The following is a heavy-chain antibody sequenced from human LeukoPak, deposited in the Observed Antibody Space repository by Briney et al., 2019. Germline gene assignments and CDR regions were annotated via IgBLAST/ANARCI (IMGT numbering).Heavy chain of an antibody. V-gene: IGHV3-53*01. Sequence: PGGSLRLSCAASGFTVSSNYMSWVRQAPGKGLEWVSVIYSGGSTYSADSVKGRFTISRDNSKNTLYLQVNSLRADDTAVYYCAGVAPGNYFDYWGQGTLVTVSS. CDR2: IYSGGST. CDR3: AGVAPGNYFDY. D-gene: IGHD2-15*01. J-gene: IGHJ4*02. CDR1: GFTVSSNY.